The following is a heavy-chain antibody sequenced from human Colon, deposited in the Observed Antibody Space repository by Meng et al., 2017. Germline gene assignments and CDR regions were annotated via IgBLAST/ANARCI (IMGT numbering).Heavy chain of an antibody. Sequence: QVKIQQGGEGLVKPSGTRSLTCAVSGGSFSGVYWSWIRQPPGKGLEWIGEIDHFGISNYNSSLKGRLTMSVDTSKKQISLTLTSVTAADTAVYYCSTGLRHGDWFDPWGPGTLVTVSS. J-gene: IGHJ5*02. D-gene: IGHD4-17*01. V-gene: IGHV4-34*02. CDR3: STGLRHGDWFDP. CDR2: IDHFGIS. CDR1: GGSFSGVY.